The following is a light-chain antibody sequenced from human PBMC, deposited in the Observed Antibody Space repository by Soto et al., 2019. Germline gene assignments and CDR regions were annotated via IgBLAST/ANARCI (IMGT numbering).Light chain of an antibody. CDR1: HDIINY. CDR3: QQYDKLSVT. CDR2: DAF. Sequence: DIQMTQSPSSLSASVGDRVTITCQASHDIINYLNWFQQKPGEAPKLLIFDAFKLETGVPSRFSGSGSGTDFTRTISSLQPEDIATYYCQQYDKLSVTFGGGTKVEIK. V-gene: IGKV1-33*01. J-gene: IGKJ4*01.